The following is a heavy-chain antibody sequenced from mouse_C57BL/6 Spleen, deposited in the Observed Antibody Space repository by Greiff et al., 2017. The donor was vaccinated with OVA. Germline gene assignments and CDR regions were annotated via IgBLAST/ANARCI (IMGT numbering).Heavy chain of an antibody. V-gene: IGHV1-54*01. CDR2: INPGSGGT. D-gene: IGHD2-4*01. Sequence: VQLQQSGAELVRPGTSVKLSCKASGYAFTNYLIEWVKQRPGQGLEWIGVINPGSGGTNYNEKFKGKATLTADKSSSTAYMQLSSLTSEDSAVYFCARDDYDRCFAYWGQGTLVTASA. CDR1: GYAFTNYL. CDR3: ARDDYDRCFAY. J-gene: IGHJ3*01.